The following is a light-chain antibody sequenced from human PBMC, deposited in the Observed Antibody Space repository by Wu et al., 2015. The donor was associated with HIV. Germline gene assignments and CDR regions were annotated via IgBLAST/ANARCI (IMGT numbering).Light chain of an antibody. J-gene: IGKJ1*01. CDR1: QGIGSA. CDR3: QKYNTAPWT. V-gene: IGKV1-13*02. CDR2: DAS. Sequence: AIQLTQSPSSLSASVRGRVTVSCRASQGIGSALAWYQQKPGKAPKLLMYDASTLQSGVPSRFSGSGSGTDFTLTISSLQPEDVATYYCQKYNTAPWTFGQGTKVEMK.